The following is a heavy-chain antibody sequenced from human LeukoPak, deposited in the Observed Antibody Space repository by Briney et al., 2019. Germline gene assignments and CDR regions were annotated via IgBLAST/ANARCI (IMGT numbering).Heavy chain of an antibody. CDR1: GYTFTSYD. CDR3: ARLCSSTSCYRDAY. Sequence: GASVKVSCKASGYTFTSYDINWVRQATGQGLEWMGWMNPNSGDTGYAQKFQGRVTMTRNTSISTAYMELSSLRSEDTAVYYCARLCSSTSCYRDAYWGQGTLVTVSS. D-gene: IGHD2-2*01. CDR2: MNPNSGDT. V-gene: IGHV1-8*01. J-gene: IGHJ4*02.